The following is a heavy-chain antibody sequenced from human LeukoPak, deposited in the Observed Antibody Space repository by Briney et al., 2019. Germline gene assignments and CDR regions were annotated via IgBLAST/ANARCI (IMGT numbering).Heavy chain of an antibody. CDR1: GDTVSSNTAA. V-gene: IGHV6-1*01. J-gene: IGHJ6*02. CDR2: TYYRSKWNT. D-gene: IGHD6-6*01. CDR3: SQQRSTSTYYFGLDV. Sequence: HSQTLSLTCAISGDTVSSNTAAWNWIRQSPSRGLEWLGRTYYRSKWNTDYAASVQNRITINPDTSTNQFSLQLKSATPEDTAVYYCSQQRSTSTYYFGLDVWGQGTTVTVSS.